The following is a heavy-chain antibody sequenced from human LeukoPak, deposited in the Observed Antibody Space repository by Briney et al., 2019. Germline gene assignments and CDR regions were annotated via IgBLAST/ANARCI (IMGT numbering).Heavy chain of an antibody. CDR2: INSNSGNI. V-gene: IGHV3-21*01. J-gene: IGHJ6*03. D-gene: IGHD3-10*01. CDR3: ARLYYGSGSYLNYYMDV. CDR1: GFTFSSYS. Sequence: PGGSLRLSCAASGFTFSSYSMNWVRQAPGKGLEWVSSINSNSGNIQYADSVTGRFTVSRDNAKNSLSLQMNSLRAEDTAVYYCARLYYGSGSYLNYYMDVWGKGTTVIVSS.